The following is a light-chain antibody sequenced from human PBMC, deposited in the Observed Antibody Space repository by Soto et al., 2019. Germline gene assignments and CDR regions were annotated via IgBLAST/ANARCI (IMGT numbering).Light chain of an antibody. CDR3: QQYGGAPFT. CDR2: GAS. V-gene: IGKV1-12*01. J-gene: IGKJ3*01. CDR1: QGLGVW. Sequence: DIQMTQSPSSVSASVGDRVTITCRASQGLGVWLGWYQQKPGKAPQLLIFGASGLQTGVPSRFSGSGSGTDFALTISGLEPEDSAVYYCQQYGGAPFTFGPGTRVDVK.